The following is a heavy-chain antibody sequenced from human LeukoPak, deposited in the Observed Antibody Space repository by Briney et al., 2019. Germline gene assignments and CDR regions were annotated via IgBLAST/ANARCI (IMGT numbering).Heavy chain of an antibody. V-gene: IGHV3-30*19. J-gene: IGHJ5*02. CDR1: GFTFSSYG. D-gene: IGHD5-18*01. Sequence: PGGSLRLSCAASGFTFSSYGMHWVRQAPGKGLEWVAVISYDGSNKYYADSVKGRFTISRDNSKNTLYLQMNSLRAEDTAVYYCARGVDTDGFDPWGQGTLVTVSS. CDR2: ISYDGSNK. CDR3: ARGVDTDGFDP.